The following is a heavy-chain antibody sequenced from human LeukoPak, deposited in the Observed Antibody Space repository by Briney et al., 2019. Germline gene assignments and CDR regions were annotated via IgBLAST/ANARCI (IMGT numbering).Heavy chain of an antibody. J-gene: IGHJ4*02. CDR1: GFTFSSYS. V-gene: IGHV3-21*01. Sequence: GGSLRLSCAASGFTFSSYSMNWVRQAPGKGLEWVSSISSSSSYIYYADSVKGRFTISRDNAKNSLYLQMNSLRAEDTAVYYCARDRSSSASPFDYWGQGTLVTVSP. D-gene: IGHD3-22*01. CDR3: ARDRSSSASPFDY. CDR2: ISSSSSYI.